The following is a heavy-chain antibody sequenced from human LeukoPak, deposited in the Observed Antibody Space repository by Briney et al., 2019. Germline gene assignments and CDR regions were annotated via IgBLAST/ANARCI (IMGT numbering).Heavy chain of an antibody. J-gene: IGHJ3*02. CDR1: GFTFTNYA. D-gene: IGHD3-10*01. CDR2: FGGGSA. CDR3: ARVSGSFDM. V-gene: IGHV3-23*01. Sequence: GGSLRLSCAASGFTFTNYAMAWVRQAPGKGLEWVSAFGGGSAYYADSGKGRFTISRDNSKNTLYLQVNSLRADDTAVYYCARVSGSFDMWGQGTMVTVSS.